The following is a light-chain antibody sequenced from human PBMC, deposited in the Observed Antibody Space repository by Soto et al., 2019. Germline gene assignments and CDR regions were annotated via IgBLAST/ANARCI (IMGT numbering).Light chain of an antibody. J-gene: IGLJ1*01. V-gene: IGLV2-18*01. CDR1: STDFVSYNR. Sequence: QSALTQPPSVSGSPGQSVTISCTGTSTDFVSYNRVAWYQQPPGTAPKLIIYEASNRPSGVPDRFSGSKSGNTASLTISGLQAADEADYYCSLYTCENTYVFGTGTKVTVL. CDR3: SLYTCENTYV. CDR2: EAS.